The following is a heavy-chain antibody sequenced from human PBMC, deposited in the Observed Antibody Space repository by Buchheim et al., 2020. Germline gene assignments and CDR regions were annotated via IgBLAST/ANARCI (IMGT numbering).Heavy chain of an antibody. CDR2: IYWDDDK. D-gene: IGHD5-12*01. V-gene: IGHV2-5*02. CDR3: ARRRYDHQNSESPFDY. CDR1: GFSLSTTGVG. Sequence: QITLKESGPMLVKPTQTLTLTCTFSGFSLSTTGVGVDWIRQPPGRALEWLAVIYWDDDKRYSPSLQSRLTITKDTSKNQVVLTMTNMDPVDTGTYYCARRRYDHQNSESPFDYWGQGTL. J-gene: IGHJ4*02.